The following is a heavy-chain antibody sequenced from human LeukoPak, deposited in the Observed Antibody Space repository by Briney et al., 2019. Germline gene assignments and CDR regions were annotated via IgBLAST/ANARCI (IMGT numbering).Heavy chain of an antibody. J-gene: IGHJ4*02. CDR1: GGSISSSSYY. D-gene: IGHD2-2*01. V-gene: IGHV4-39*01. CDR2: YSGST. CDR3: ARLYRPAAIDY. Sequence: SETLSLTCSVSGGSISSSSYYWGWTRQPPGKGLEWIAIYSGSTFYNPSLESRVTISLDTSKNQFSLKLTSVTAADTAVYHCARLYRPAAIDYWGQGTLVTVSS.